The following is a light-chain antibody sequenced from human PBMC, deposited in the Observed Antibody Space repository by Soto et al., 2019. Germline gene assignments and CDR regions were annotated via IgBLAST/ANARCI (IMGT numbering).Light chain of an antibody. CDR1: RSLIYTDGNTY. V-gene: IGKV2-30*01. CDR2: KVS. Sequence: DVVMTQSPLSLPVTLGQPASISCRASRSLIYTDGNTYLNWFHQRPGQSPRRLFAKVSNRDSGVPDRFSGSGSGPDFTLKISRVEAEDVGLYYCMQGTHWPYTFGQGTKLEI. J-gene: IGKJ2*01. CDR3: MQGTHWPYT.